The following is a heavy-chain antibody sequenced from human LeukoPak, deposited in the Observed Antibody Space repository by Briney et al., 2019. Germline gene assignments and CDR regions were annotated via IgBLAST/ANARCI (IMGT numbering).Heavy chain of an antibody. CDR3: ARADRLHGGPYLIGP. CDR2: INPNSGGT. CDR1: GYSFTDYY. D-gene: IGHD2-21*01. J-gene: IGHJ5*02. V-gene: IGHV1-2*02. Sequence: GASVKVSCKTSGYSFTDYYTHWVRQAPGQGLEWMGWINPNSGGTSSAQKFQGRVTMTRDTSITTVYMEVRRLTSDDTAVYYCARADRLHGGPYLIGPWGQGTLVTVSS.